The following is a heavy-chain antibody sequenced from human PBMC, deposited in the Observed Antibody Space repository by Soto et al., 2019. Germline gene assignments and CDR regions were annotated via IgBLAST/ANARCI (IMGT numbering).Heavy chain of an antibody. CDR3: ARVGGYSGYAAS. CDR2: IYSSGST. D-gene: IGHD5-12*01. V-gene: IGHV4-59*01. J-gene: IGHJ5*02. CDR1: GGSINSCY. Sequence: SETLSLTCTVSGGSINSCYWSWMRQPPGEGLEWIGYIYSSGSTTYNPSLKSRVTISVDSSNNQFSLNLSSVTAADTAVYYCARVGGYSGYAASWGQGTLVTVSS.